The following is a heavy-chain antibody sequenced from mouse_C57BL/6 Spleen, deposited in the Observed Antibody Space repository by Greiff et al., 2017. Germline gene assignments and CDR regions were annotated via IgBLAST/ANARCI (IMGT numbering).Heavy chain of an antibody. V-gene: IGHV1-50*01. CDR3: ARRTGSYAMDY. J-gene: IGHJ4*01. CDR1: GYTFTSYW. CDR2: IDPSDSYT. Sequence: QVQLQQPGAELVKPGASVKLSCKASGYTFTSYWMQWVKQRPGQGLEWIGEIDPSDSYTNYNQKFKGKATLTVDTSSSTACMQLSSLTSEDSAVYYCARRTGSYAMDYWGQGTSVTVSS.